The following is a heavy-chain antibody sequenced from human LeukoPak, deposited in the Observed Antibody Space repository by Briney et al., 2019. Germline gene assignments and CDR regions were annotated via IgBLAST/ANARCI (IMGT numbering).Heavy chain of an antibody. D-gene: IGHD2-2*01. Sequence: PSETLSLTCTVSGXSISTYYWSWIRQSPGKGLEWIGFIYYTGSAHYNPSLKSRVIISVDTSKNQFSLKLNSVTAADTAVYYCARHRPMPYSFDCWGQGTLVTVSS. V-gene: IGHV4-59*08. CDR2: IYYTGSA. J-gene: IGHJ4*02. CDR1: GXSISTYY. CDR3: ARHRPMPYSFDC.